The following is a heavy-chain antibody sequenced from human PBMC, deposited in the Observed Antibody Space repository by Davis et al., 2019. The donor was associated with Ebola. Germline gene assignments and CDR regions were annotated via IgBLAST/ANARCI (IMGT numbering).Heavy chain of an antibody. CDR1: GFTFSSYG. D-gene: IGHD2-2*01. CDR3: ARMGDYCSSTSCYHNWFDP. Sequence: PGGSLRLSCAASGFTFSSYGMHWVRQAPGKGLEWVAVIWYDGSNKYYADSVKGRFTISRDNSKNTLYLQMNSLRAEDTAVYYCARMGDYCSSTSCYHNWFDPWGQGTLVTVSS. CDR2: IWYDGSNK. V-gene: IGHV3-33*01. J-gene: IGHJ5*02.